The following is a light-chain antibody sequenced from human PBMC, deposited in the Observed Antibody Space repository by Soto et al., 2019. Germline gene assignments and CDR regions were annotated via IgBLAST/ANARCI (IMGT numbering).Light chain of an antibody. CDR1: QSFTSTS. J-gene: IGKJ1*01. Sequence: IVLTQSPGTLSLSAGERATLSCRASQSFTSTSLAWYQQKHGQAPRLFMSGASRRAAGIPDRFSGIGSGTDGTLTLSRLESEDSAVYYGQQYDSSPRTFGQGTKVDIK. V-gene: IGKV3-20*01. CDR3: QQYDSSPRT. CDR2: GAS.